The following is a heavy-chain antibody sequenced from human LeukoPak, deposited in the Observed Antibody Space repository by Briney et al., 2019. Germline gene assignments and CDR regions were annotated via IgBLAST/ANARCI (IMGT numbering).Heavy chain of an antibody. D-gene: IGHD6-13*01. Sequence: ASVKVSCKASGYTFTNYYIHWVRQAPGQGLECMGIINPGGGGTSYAQKFQGRVTMTRDMSTSTVYMELSSLRSEDTAVYYCAKALAAAAGRRAAMMGDWGQGTLVTVSS. CDR2: INPGGGGT. J-gene: IGHJ4*02. CDR3: AKALAAAAGRRAAMMGD. CDR1: GYTFTNYY. V-gene: IGHV1-46*01.